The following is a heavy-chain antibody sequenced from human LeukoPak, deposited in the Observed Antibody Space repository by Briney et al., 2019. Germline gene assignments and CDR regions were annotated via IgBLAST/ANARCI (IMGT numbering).Heavy chain of an antibody. Sequence: GGSLRLSCAASGFTFSSYGMHWVRQAPGKGLEWVAVISYDGSNKYYADSVKGRFTISRDNSKNTLYLQMNSLRAEDTAVYYCARDGGGYCSGGSCYFPAPFDYWGQGTLVTVSS. CDR3: ARDGGGYCSGGSCYFPAPFDY. D-gene: IGHD2-15*01. V-gene: IGHV3-33*01. J-gene: IGHJ4*02. CDR1: GFTFSSYG. CDR2: ISYDGSNK.